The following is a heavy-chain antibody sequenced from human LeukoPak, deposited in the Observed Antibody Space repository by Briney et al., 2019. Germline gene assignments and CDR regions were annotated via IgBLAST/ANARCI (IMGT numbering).Heavy chain of an antibody. CDR3: AKDKYRSGLESDCYFDL. CDR1: GFTFDDYA. D-gene: IGHD6-19*01. J-gene: IGHJ2*01. V-gene: IGHV3-9*03. CDR2: ISWNSGSI. Sequence: GGSLRLSCAASGFTFDDYAMHWVRQAPGKGLEWVSGISWNSGSIGYADSVKGRFTISRDNAKNSLYLQMNSLRAEDMALYYFAKDKYRSGLESDCYFDLWGRGTLVTVSS.